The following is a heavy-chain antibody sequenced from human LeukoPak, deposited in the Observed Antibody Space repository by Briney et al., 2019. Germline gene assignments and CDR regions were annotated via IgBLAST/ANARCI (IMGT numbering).Heavy chain of an antibody. CDR2: SYTGGSP. V-gene: IGHV3-53*01. J-gene: IGHJ4*02. D-gene: IGHD1-26*01. CDR3: ARVWELSFGY. Sequence: GGSLRLSCAASGFTFSSYGMHWVRQAPGKGLEWVALSYTGGSPYYAESVKGRFTISRDNSQNTLYLQMNSLRAEDTAVYYCARVWELSFGYWGQGTLVTVSS. CDR1: GFTFSSYG.